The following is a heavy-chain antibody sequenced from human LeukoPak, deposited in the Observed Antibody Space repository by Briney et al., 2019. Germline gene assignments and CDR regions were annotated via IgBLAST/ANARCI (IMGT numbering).Heavy chain of an antibody. V-gene: IGHV1-69*13. D-gene: IGHD3-22*01. Sequence: SVTVSCTASGGTFSSYAISWVRQAPGQGLEWMGGIIPIFGTANYAQKFQGRVTITADESTSTAYMELSSLRSEDTAVYYCARAPYYYDSSGYYRWFDPWGQGTLVTVSS. CDR1: GGTFSSYA. CDR3: ARAPYYYDSSGYYRWFDP. CDR2: IIPIFGTA. J-gene: IGHJ5*02.